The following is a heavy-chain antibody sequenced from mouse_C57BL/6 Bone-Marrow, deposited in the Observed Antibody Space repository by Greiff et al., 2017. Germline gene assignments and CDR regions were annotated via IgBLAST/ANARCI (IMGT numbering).Heavy chain of an antibody. J-gene: IGHJ2*01. D-gene: IGHD1-1*01. CDR2: IRLKSDNYAT. Sequence: EVKLMESGGGLVQPGGSMKLSCVASGFTFSNYWMNWVRQSPEKGLEWVAQIRLKSDNYATHYAESVKGRFTISRDDSNSSVYLQMNNLRAVDTGIYYCTSYYYFDGWGQGTTLTVSS. V-gene: IGHV6-3*01. CDR3: TSYYYFDG. CDR1: GFTFSNYW.